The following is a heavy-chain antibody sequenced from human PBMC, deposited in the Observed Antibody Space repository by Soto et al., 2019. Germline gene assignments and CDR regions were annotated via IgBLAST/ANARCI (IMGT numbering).Heavy chain of an antibody. J-gene: IGHJ4*02. CDR2: IYSGGTI. D-gene: IGHD5-12*01. Sequence: DVQVVESGGGLVQPGGSLRLSCAVSGFTVTINYMSWVRQAPGKGLEWVSVIYSGGTIYYADSVKGRFTISRDTSKNTLYLQMNSLRVDDTAVYYCHGYGYWGQGTLVTVSS. CDR1: GFTVTINY. CDR3: HGYGY. V-gene: IGHV3-53*01.